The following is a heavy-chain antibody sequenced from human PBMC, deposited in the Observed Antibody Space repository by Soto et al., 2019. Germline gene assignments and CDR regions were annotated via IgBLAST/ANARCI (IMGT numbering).Heavy chain of an antibody. J-gene: IGHJ3*02. CDR1: GYSISSGYY. V-gene: IGHV4-38-2*01. CDR2: IYHSGST. CDR3: ARGVGSHYDSYLAFDI. D-gene: IGHD3-22*01. Sequence: PSDTLSLTCAVSGYSISSGYYWGWIRQPPGKGLEWIGSIYHSGSTYYNPSLQSRVTISVDTSKNPFSLKLSSVTAADTAVYYCARGVGSHYDSYLAFDIWAQGTMVTASS.